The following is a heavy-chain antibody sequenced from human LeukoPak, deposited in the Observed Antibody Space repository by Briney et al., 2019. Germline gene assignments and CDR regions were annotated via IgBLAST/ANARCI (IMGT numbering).Heavy chain of an antibody. CDR2: ICSSGSTI. V-gene: IGHV3-48*03. Sequence: GGSLRLSCAASGFTFSNYEMNWVRQAPGKGLEWVSYICSSGSTIYYSDSVKGRFTISRDNAKNSLYLQMNSLRAEDTAVYYCAREGVTAPGDYWGQGTLVTVSS. D-gene: IGHD2-21*02. CDR3: AREGVTAPGDY. CDR1: GFTFSNYE. J-gene: IGHJ4*02.